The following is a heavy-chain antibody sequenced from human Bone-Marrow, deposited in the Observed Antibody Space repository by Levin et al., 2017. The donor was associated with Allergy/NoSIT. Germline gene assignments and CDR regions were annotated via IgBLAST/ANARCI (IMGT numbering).Heavy chain of an antibody. CDR2: ISYDGSNK. CDR3: ARDLQDIVVVPAAQGYYYYGMDV. D-gene: IGHD2-2*01. V-gene: IGHV3-30-3*01. CDR1: GFTFSSYA. J-gene: IGHJ6*02. Sequence: GGSLRLSCAASGFTFSSYAMHWVRQAPGKGLEWVAVISYDGSNKYYADSVKGRFTISRDNSKNTLYLQMNSLRAEDTAVYYCARDLQDIVVVPAAQGYYYYGMDVWGQGTTVTVSS.